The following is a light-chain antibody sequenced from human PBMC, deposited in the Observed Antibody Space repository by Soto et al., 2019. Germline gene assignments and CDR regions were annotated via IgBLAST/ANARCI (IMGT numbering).Light chain of an antibody. CDR2: AAS. CDR3: QQYNNWPPIT. Sequence: EIVMTHSPPTPSASPGETATLSGRASQSVGSNLVWYQQKPGQAPRQLLYAASTGATGIAARCSGSGSGRKFTLTISSLQSEDDAVYYCQQYNNWPPITFGQGTRLEIK. CDR1: QSVGSN. J-gene: IGKJ5*01. V-gene: IGKV3-15*01.